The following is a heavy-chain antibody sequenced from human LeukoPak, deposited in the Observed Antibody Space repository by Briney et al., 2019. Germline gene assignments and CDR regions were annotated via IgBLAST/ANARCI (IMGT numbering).Heavy chain of an antibody. D-gene: IGHD6-19*01. CDR2: IKQDGSEK. Sequence: GGSLRLSCAASGFTISNYWMSWVRQAPGKGLEWVANIKQDGSEKYYVDSVKGRFTISRDNAKNSLYLQMNSLRVEDTAFYYCAKDNRRHYTSGPNPDSLHWGQGALVTVSS. CDR1: GFTISNYW. J-gene: IGHJ4*02. V-gene: IGHV3-7*03. CDR3: AKDNRRHYTSGPNPDSLH.